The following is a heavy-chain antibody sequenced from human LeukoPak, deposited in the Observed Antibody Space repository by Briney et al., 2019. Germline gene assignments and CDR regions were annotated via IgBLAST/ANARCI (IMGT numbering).Heavy chain of an antibody. CDR3: AKDLTAYYYDSSGSLGFAFDI. V-gene: IGHV3-23*01. D-gene: IGHD3-22*01. J-gene: IGHJ4*02. CDR2: ISGSGGT. CDR1: GFTFSSYA. Sequence: PGGSLRLSCAASGFTFSSYAMSWVRQAPGKGLEWVSGISGSGGTYYADSVKGRFTISRDNAKNTLYLQMNSLRAEDTAVYYCAKDLTAYYYDSSGSLGFAFDIWGQGTLVTVSS.